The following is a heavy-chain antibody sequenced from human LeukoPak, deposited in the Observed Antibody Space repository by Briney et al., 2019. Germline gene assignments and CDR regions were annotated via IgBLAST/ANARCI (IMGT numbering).Heavy chain of an antibody. CDR3: ARFSGSGWSIYYFDY. V-gene: IGHV5-51*01. J-gene: IGHJ4*02. CDR1: GYSFSSDW. CDR2: IYPGDSET. Sequence: GESLKISCKGSGYSFSSDWIGWVRQMPRKGLEWMGIIYPGDSETRYSLSFQGQVTISADKSISTAYLQWSSLKASDTAMYYCARFSGSGWSIYYFDYWGQGTLVTVSS. D-gene: IGHD6-19*01.